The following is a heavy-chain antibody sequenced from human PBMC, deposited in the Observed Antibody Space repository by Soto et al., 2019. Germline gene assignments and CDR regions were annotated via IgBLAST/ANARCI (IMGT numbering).Heavy chain of an antibody. CDR3: ARRLSGPIEEYYAYYFYGLGV. Sequence: GESLKISCQGSGYSFTTHWITWVRQTPGKGLEWMGRIDPSNSYINYSPSFQSHVTISDNTSISTAYLQWSRLGASDNAIDYYARRLSGPIEEYYAYYFYGLGVWGQGTKVTVSS. CDR2: IDPSNSYI. J-gene: IGHJ6*02. V-gene: IGHV5-10-1*01. D-gene: IGHD3-10*01. CDR1: GYSFTTHW.